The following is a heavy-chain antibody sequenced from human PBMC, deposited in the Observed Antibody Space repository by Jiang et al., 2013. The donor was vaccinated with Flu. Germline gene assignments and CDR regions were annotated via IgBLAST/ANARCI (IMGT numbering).Heavy chain of an antibody. CDR2: IYHTGSS. CDR1: GGSVSSYY. V-gene: IGHV4-59*02. CDR3: AKWESSVHAFDI. D-gene: IGHD1-26*01. Sequence: GSGLVKPSETLSLTCTVSGGSVSSYYWNWIRQPPGKGLEWIGYIYHTGSSNYNPSLKSRVTMSVDTSKNQFSLKLSSVTAADTAVYYCAKWESSVHAFDIWGQGTMVTVSS. J-gene: IGHJ3*02.